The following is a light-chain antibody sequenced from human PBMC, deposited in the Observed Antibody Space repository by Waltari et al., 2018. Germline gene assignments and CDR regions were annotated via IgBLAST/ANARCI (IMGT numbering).Light chain of an antibody. V-gene: IGLV2-23*02. CDR1: RSDVGRYNL. Sequence: QAALTQPASVSRSPGQSLTISCTGTRSDVGRYNLVLWYQQPPAKAPNLMLYEVVNRPSGVSNRFSGSKSGNTASLTISGLQAEDEAEYFCSSYAGTTFYGVFVTGTGVTVL. CDR2: EVV. CDR3: SSYAGTTFYGV. J-gene: IGLJ1*01.